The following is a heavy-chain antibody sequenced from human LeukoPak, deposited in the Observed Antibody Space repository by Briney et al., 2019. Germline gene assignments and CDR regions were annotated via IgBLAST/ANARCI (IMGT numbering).Heavy chain of an antibody. V-gene: IGHV3-30*02. Sequence: QTGGSLRLSCAASGFTFSSYGMHWVRQAPGKGLEWVAFIRYDGSQKYYADSVKGRFTISRDNSKNTLYVQMNSLRAEDTAVYYCAKDWTSTHGYFDYWGQGTLVTVSS. J-gene: IGHJ4*02. CDR2: IRYDGSQK. CDR3: AKDWTSTHGYFDY. D-gene: IGHD5/OR15-5a*01. CDR1: GFTFSSYG.